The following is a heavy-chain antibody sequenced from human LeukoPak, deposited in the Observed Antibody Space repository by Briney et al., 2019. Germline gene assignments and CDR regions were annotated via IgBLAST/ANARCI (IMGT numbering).Heavy chain of an antibody. D-gene: IGHD1-7*01. V-gene: IGHV5-51*01. CDR3: ARRPGTTLNYMDV. CDR1: GYSSTKYW. J-gene: IGHJ6*03. CDR2: VYLDDSDT. Sequence: GESLKISCKGSGYSSTKYWIGWVRQMPGRGLEWMGVVYLDDSDTRYSPSFQGQVTISADKSISTAYLQWSSLKASDTAMYYCARRPGTTLNYMDVWGKGTTVTVSS.